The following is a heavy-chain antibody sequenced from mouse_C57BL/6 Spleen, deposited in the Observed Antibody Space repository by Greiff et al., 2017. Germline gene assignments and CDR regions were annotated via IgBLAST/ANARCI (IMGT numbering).Heavy chain of an antibody. CDR3: AREDYDYDFAY. V-gene: IGHV1-52*01. D-gene: IGHD2-4*01. Sequence: QVQLQQPGAELVRPGSSVKLSCKASGYTFTSYWMHWVKQRPIQGLEWIGNIDPSDSETQYNQKFKDKATLTVDKSSSTAYMQLSRLTSEDSAVYYCAREDYDYDFAYWGQGTLVTVSA. J-gene: IGHJ3*01. CDR1: GYTFTSYW. CDR2: IDPSDSET.